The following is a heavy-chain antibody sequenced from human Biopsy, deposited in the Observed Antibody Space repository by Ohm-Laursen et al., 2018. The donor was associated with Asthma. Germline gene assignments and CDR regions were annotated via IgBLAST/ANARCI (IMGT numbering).Heavy chain of an antibody. Sequence: SVKVSCKASGCTFSNFAISWVRQAPGHGLEGLGGIMTFFGTTNYAQEVQGRDTITADESTSTAYMEVTSLRSEDKAIYYCARCQVGYSSGWSLLLKKIYYSGMDVWGQGTAVPVS. CDR2: IMTFFGTT. CDR3: ARCQVGYSSGWSLLLKKIYYSGMDV. V-gene: IGHV1-69*13. CDR1: GCTFSNFA. D-gene: IGHD6-19*01. J-gene: IGHJ6*02.